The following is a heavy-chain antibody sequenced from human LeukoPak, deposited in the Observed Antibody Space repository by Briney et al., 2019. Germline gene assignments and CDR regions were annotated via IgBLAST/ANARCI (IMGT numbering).Heavy chain of an antibody. D-gene: IGHD3-10*01. CDR3: AREITMVRGVISLGGFDY. CDR1: GFTFSSYE. J-gene: IGHJ4*02. V-gene: IGHV3-48*03. CDR2: ISSSGSTI. Sequence: GGSLRLSCAASGFTFSSYEMNWVRQAPGKGLEWVSYISSSGSTIYYADSVKGRFTISRDNAKNSLFLQMNSLRAEDTAVYYCAREITMVRGVISLGGFDYWGQGTLVTVSS.